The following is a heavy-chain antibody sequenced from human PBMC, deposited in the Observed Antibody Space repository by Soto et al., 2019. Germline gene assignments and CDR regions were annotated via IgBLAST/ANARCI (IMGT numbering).Heavy chain of an antibody. Sequence: HGGSLRLSCAASGFTFSSSWMHWVRQAPGKGLVWVSAISGSGGSTYYADSVKGRFTISRDNSKNTLYLQMNSLRAEDTAVYYCAKGAGYSSHDYYYYYYMDVWGKGTTVTVSS. J-gene: IGHJ6*03. D-gene: IGHD6-13*01. CDR2: ISGSGGST. CDR1: GFTFSSSW. V-gene: IGHV3-23*01. CDR3: AKGAGYSSHDYYYYYYMDV.